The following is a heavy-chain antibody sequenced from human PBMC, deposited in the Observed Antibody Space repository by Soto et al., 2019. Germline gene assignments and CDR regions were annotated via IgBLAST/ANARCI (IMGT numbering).Heavy chain of an antibody. Sequence: GGSLRLSCAASGFTVSSNYMSWIRQAPGEGLEWVSAITGSGGTTYYADSVKGRFTISRDNSKNTLYLQMNSLTAEDTALYYCAKDLGSSKRFDYWGQGALVTVSS. V-gene: IGHV3-23*01. CDR3: AKDLGSSKRFDY. J-gene: IGHJ4*02. CDR2: ITGSGGTT. CDR1: GFTVSSNY. D-gene: IGHD1-26*01.